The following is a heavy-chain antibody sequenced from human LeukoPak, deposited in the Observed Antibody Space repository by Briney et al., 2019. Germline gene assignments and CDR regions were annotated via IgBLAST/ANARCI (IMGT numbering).Heavy chain of an antibody. CDR1: GFTFSSYE. Sequence: QAGGSLRLSCAASGFTFSSYEMNWVRQAPGKGLEWVSYISSSGSPIYYADSVKGRFTISRDNAKNSLDLQMNSLRAEDTALYYCAPSYGSGSYPLDFWGQGTLVTVSS. J-gene: IGHJ4*02. CDR2: ISSSGSPI. D-gene: IGHD3-10*01. CDR3: APSYGSGSYPLDF. V-gene: IGHV3-48*03.